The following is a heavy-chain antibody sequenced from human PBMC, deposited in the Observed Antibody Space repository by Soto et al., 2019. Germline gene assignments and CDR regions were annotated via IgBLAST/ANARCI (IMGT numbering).Heavy chain of an antibody. J-gene: IGHJ4*02. CDR2: ISNDGSNK. Sequence: PGGSLRLSCAASGFTFSRYGVHWVRQAPGKGLEWVAFISNDGSNKYYADSVKGRFTISRDNSKNTLYLQMDSLRAEDTAVYHCAKGFGNYWAFDYWGQGTLVTVSS. V-gene: IGHV3-30*02. CDR3: AKGFGNYWAFDY. CDR1: GFTFSRYG. D-gene: IGHD1-26*01.